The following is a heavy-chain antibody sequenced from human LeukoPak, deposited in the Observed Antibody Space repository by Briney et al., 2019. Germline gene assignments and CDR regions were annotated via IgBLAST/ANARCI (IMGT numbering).Heavy chain of an antibody. V-gene: IGHV3-74*01. CDR2: INSDGDIT. D-gene: IGHD1-1*01. CDR1: GFAFTNSW. J-gene: IGHJ4*02. CDR3: VRGDNAFDY. Sequence: PGGSLRLSCSASGFAFTNSWMHWVRQAPGKGLVWVSRINSDGDITNYANSVKGRFAISRDNAKNTLYLQMDSLRAEDTAVFYCVRGDNAFDYWGQGTLVTVSS.